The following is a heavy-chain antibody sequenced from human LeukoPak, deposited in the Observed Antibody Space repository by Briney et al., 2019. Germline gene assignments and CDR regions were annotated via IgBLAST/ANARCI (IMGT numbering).Heavy chain of an antibody. V-gene: IGHV4-59*08. CDR3: ARGHYDFNT. CDR1: GASISSDY. Sequence: SETLSLTCTVSGASISSDYWSWIRQPPGRGLEWIAYIFSTGDTNYNPSLKSRVTISVDTSNNQCSLTLTSVTAADTAVYYCARGHYDFNTWGQGTLVTVSS. J-gene: IGHJ5*02. CDR2: IFSTGDT. D-gene: IGHD3-3*01.